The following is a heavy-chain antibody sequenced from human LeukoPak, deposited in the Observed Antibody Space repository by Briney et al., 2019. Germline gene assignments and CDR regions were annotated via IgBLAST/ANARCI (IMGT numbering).Heavy chain of an antibody. CDR1: GYTFISYE. V-gene: IGHV1-8*01. Sequence: ASVKVSCKASGYTFISYEINWLRQATGQGLEWMGWMDPDNGDTAYAQKFQGRITMTRSTSISTAYLELSGLRSEDTAVYYCARGLGTYDSSELTWPMISFWGQGTLVTVSS. D-gene: IGHD3-22*01. CDR3: ARGLGTYDSSELTWPMISF. CDR2: MDPDNGDT. J-gene: IGHJ4*02.